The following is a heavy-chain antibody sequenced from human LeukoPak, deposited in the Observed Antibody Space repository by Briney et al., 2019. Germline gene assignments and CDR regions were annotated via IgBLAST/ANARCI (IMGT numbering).Heavy chain of an antibody. CDR3: AKRYCKSATCRSDMDA. D-gene: IGHD2-15*01. J-gene: IGHJ6*02. CDR2: IQSDGSKT. V-gene: IGHV3-30*02. Sequence: GGSLRLSCAASGFSFSNYGMHWVRQAPGKGLGWVALIQSDGSKTYSADSVKGRSTISRDNPRNTLYLQMNRLRPEDTAVYCCAKRYCKSATCRSDMDAWGQGTTVTVSS. CDR1: GFSFSNYG.